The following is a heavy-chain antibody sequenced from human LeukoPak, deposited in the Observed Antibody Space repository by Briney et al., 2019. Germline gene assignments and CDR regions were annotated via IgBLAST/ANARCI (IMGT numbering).Heavy chain of an antibody. J-gene: IGHJ4*02. CDR1: GGTFSSYA. Sequence: GASVKVSCKASGGTFSSYAISWVRQAPGQGREWMGGSIPILGIANYAQKFQGRVTITADKSTSTAYMELSSLRSDDTAVYYCARTGATGPVDYWGQGTLVTVSS. D-gene: IGHD1-26*01. V-gene: IGHV1-69*10. CDR2: SIPILGIA. CDR3: ARTGATGPVDY.